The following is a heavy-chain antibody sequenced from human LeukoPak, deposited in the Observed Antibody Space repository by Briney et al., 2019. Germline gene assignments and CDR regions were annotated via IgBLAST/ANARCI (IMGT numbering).Heavy chain of an antibody. J-gene: IGHJ4*02. D-gene: IGHD1-7*01. CDR2: IYYSGST. CDR1: GGSISSYY. V-gene: IGHV4-59*12. Sequence: SETLSLTCTVSGGSISSYYWSWIRQPPGKGLEWIGYIYYSGSTYYNPSLKSRVTISVDTSKNHFSLKLSSVTAADTAVYYCAREPGTTVEFHTTHYSWGQGTLVTVSS. CDR3: AREPGTTVEFHTTHYS.